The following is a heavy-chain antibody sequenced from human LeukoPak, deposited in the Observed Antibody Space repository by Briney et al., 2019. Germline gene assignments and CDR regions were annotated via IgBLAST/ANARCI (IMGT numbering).Heavy chain of an antibody. CDR2: IYYSGST. V-gene: IGHV4-59*01. CDR3: AREPANWYFDL. J-gene: IGHJ2*01. CDR1: GGSISSYY. Sequence: PSETLSLTCTVSGGSISSYYWSWIRQPPGKGLEWIGYIYYSGSTNYNPSLKSRVTISVDTSKNQFSLKLSSVTAADTAVYYCAREPANWYFDLWGRGTLVTGSS.